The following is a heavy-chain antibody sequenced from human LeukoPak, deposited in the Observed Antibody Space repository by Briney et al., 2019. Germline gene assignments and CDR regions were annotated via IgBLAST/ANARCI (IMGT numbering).Heavy chain of an antibody. D-gene: IGHD5-12*01. CDR2: IIPIFGTA. Sequence: GASVKVSCKASGGTFSSYAISWVRQAPGQGLEWMGGIIPIFGTANYAQKFQGRVTITADESTSTAYMELSSLRSEDTAVYYCARVFPGYSGYGPYYYYGMDVWGQGTTVTVSS. V-gene: IGHV1-69*13. CDR1: GGTFSSYA. CDR3: ARVFPGYSGYGPYYYYGMDV. J-gene: IGHJ6*02.